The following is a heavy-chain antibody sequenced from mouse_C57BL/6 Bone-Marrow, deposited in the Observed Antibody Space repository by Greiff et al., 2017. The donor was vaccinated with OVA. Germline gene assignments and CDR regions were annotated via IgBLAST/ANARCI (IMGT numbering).Heavy chain of an antibody. CDR1: GYTFTSYG. CDR2: IYPRSGNT. Sequence: VQLQQSGAELARPGASVKLSCKASGYTFTSYGISWVKQRTGQGLEWIGEIYPRSGNTYYNEKFKGKATLTADKSSSTAYMELRSLTSEDSAVYFCARRTHYDDDATSYYYAMDYWGQGTSVTVSS. V-gene: IGHV1-81*01. D-gene: IGHD2-4*01. CDR3: ARRTHYDDDATSYYYAMDY. J-gene: IGHJ4*01.